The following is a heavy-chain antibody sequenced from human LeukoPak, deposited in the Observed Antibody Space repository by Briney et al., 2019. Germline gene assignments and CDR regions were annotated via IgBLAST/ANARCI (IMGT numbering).Heavy chain of an antibody. CDR2: MNPNSGNT. CDR1: GYTFTGYY. CDR3: ARDSVDTPMAQIHNLDS. D-gene: IGHD5-18*01. J-gene: IGHJ4*02. V-gene: IGHV1-8*03. Sequence: ASVKVSCKASGYTFTGYYMHWVRQAPGQGLEWMGWMNPNSGNTGYAQKFQGRVTITRNTSISTAYMELSSLRSEDTAVYYCARDSVDTPMAQIHNLDSWGQGTLVTVSS.